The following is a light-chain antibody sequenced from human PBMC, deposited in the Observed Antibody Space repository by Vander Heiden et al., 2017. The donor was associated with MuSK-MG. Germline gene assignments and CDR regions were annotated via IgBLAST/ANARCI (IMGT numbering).Light chain of an antibody. V-gene: IGKV1-9*01. CDR2: GGS. J-gene: IGKJ4*01. CDR1: QGISTY. CDR3: QQLNNFPIT. Sequence: DIQLTQSPSFVSPSVADRVTITCRASQGISTYLAWYHQKPGKAPKLLIYGGSTWESGVQSRFGGSGSGTEFTLSISSLQPEDSATYYCQQLNNFPITFGGGTKVEIK.